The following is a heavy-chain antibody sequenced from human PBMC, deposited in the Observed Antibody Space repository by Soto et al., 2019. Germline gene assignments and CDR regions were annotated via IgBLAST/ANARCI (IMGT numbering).Heavy chain of an antibody. V-gene: IGHV6-1*01. CDR1: GDSVSSNSAA. J-gene: IGHJ6*02. CDR3: ARAGAVPGHYYYYYGMDV. CDR2: TYYRSKWYN. D-gene: IGHD1-26*01. Sequence: PSQTLSLTCVISGDSVSSNSAAWNWIRQSPSRGPEWLGRTYYRSKWYNDYAVSVKSRITINPDTSKNQFSLQLNSVTPEDTAVYYCARAGAVPGHYYYYYGMDVWGQGTTVTVSS.